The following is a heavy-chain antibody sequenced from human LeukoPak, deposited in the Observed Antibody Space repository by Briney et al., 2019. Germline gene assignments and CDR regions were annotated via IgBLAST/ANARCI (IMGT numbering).Heavy chain of an antibody. V-gene: IGHV4-4*07. CDR3: AREPSGSYTYYYYMDV. Sequence: SETLSLTCTVSGVSMNYYFWNWIRQPAGEGLQWIGRIHSSRTTNYNPSLKSRVTMSIDMSKNQFSLKLSSVTAADTAVYYCAREPSGSYTYYYYMDVWGKGTTVTVSS. D-gene: IGHD1-26*01. J-gene: IGHJ6*03. CDR2: IHSSRTT. CDR1: GVSMNYYF.